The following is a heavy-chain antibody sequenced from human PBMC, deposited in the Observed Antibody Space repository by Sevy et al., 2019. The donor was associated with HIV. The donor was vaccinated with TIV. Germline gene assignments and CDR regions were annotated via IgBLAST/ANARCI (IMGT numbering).Heavy chain of an antibody. CDR1: GFTFSSYG. CDR3: AKWSMGGARWLQLGAFDI. D-gene: IGHD5-12*01. CDR2: ISYDGSNK. Sequence: GGSLRLSCAASGFTFSSYGMHWVRQAPGKGLEWVAVISYDGSNKYYGDSVKGRFTISRENSKNTLYLQMKGLRAEDTAVYYCAKWSMGGARWLQLGAFDIWGQGTMVTVSS. V-gene: IGHV3-30*18. J-gene: IGHJ3*02.